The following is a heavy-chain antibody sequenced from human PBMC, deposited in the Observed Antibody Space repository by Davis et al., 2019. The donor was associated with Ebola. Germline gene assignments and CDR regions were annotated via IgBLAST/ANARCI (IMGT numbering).Heavy chain of an antibody. CDR1: GFTFTNYG. Sequence: PGGSLRLSCAASGFTFTNYGIHWLRQVPGKGLEWVAFIRFDASREFYTYSVKGRFTISRDNSKNTVFLQMNSLRAEDTAVYYCAKARYSYGYDYFDYWGQGTLVTVSS. CDR3: AKARYSYGYDYFDY. D-gene: IGHD5-18*01. J-gene: IGHJ4*02. CDR2: IRFDASRE. V-gene: IGHV3-30*02.